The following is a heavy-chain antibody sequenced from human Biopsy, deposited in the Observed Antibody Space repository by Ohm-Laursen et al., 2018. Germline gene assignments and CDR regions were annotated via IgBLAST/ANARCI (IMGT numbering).Heavy chain of an antibody. V-gene: IGHV3-23*01. CDR2: INGSGGST. D-gene: IGHD3-3*01. CDR3: ARDLYDFCGGCPFDP. J-gene: IGHJ5*02. Sequence: SLRLSCAAPGLTFSSHAMSWVRQAPGKGLECVSVINGSGGSTYYADPVKGRFTISRDNSKNTLYLQMNSLRAEDTAMYYCARDLYDFCGGCPFDPWGQGTLVTVSP. CDR1: GLTFSSHA.